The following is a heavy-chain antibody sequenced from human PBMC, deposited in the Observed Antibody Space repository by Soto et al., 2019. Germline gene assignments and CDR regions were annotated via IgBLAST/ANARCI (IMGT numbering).Heavy chain of an antibody. Sequence: GGSLRLSCAASGFTFSNYWMSWVRQAPGKRLEWVANIKEDGSEKYYVDSVKGRFTISRDNAMNSLLLQMNSLRAEDTAVDYCATDLYQLPPMKYYYYGMDVWGQGTTVTVSS. CDR1: GFTFSNYW. CDR3: ATDLYQLPPMKYYYYGMDV. D-gene: IGHD2-2*01. J-gene: IGHJ6*02. V-gene: IGHV3-7*03. CDR2: IKEDGSEK.